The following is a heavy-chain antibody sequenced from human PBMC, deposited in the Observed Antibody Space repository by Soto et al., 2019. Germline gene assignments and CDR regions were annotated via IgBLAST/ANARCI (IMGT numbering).Heavy chain of an antibody. V-gene: IGHV4-34*01. CDR3: ARLNDYGDYDWFDP. J-gene: IGHJ5*02. Sequence: SETLSLTCAVYGGSFSGYYWSWIRQPPGKGLEWIGEINHSGSTNYNPSLKSRVTISVDTSKNQFSLKLGSVTAADTAVYYCARLNDYGDYDWFDPWGQGTLVTVSS. CDR2: INHSGST. D-gene: IGHD4-17*01. CDR1: GGSFSGYY.